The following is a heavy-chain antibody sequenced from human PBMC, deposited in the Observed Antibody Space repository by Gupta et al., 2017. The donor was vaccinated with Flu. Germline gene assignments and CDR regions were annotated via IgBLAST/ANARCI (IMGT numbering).Heavy chain of an antibody. CDR1: GGSISSSSYY. CDR2: IYYSGST. J-gene: IGHJ4*02. CDR3: ARHFARRAPGGFGY. D-gene: IGHD2-15*01. Sequence: QLQLQESGPGLVKPSETLSLTCTVSGGSISSSSYYWGWIRQPPGKGLEWIGSIYYSGSTYYNPSLKSRVTISVDTSKNQFSLKLSSVTAADTAVYYCARHFARRAPGGFGYWGQGTLVTVSS. V-gene: IGHV4-39*01.